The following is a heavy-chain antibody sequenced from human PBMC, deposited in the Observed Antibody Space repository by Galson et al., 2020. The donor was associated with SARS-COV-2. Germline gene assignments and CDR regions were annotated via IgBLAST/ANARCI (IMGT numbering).Heavy chain of an antibody. V-gene: IGHV4-61*01. D-gene: IGHD3-3*01. CDR3: ARNYIGENTLFVDS. J-gene: IGHJ4*02. CDR2: IYYAGNT. Sequence: SETLSLTCTVSGGSVNSDSSYWSWVRQPPGKGLEWIGYIYYAGNTHYNPSLKSRVTISLYTSKNQFSLNLSSVTAAVTAVYYSARNYIGENTLFVDSWGLGSLVTVSS. CDR1: GGSVNSDSSY.